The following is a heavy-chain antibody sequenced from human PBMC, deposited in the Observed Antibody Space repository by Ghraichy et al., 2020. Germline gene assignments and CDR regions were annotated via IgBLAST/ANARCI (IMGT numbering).Heavy chain of an antibody. CDR2: IYYSGTT. CDR3: ARVPTMFGVAPWGMDI. CDR1: GASISGFY. J-gene: IGHJ6*02. V-gene: IGHV4-59*01. D-gene: IGHD3-3*01. Sequence: SETLSLTCTVSGASISGFYWSWIRQPPGRGLEWIGHIYYSGTTNYNPSLKRRITLSVDRSQNLVSLRLSSMTSADTAVYYCARVPTMFGVAPWGMDIWGQGTTVTVS.